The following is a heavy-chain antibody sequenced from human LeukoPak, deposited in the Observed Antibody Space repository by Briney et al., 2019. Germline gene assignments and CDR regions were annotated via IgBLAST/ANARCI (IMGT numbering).Heavy chain of an antibody. CDR1: GYTFTSYY. Sequence: ASVRVSCKASGYTFTSYYMHWVREAPGHRLEWVGIINPSGGSTSYAQKFQGRVTMTRDTSTSTVYMELSSLRSEDTAVYYCARGDGYINYYYYMDVWGKGTTITVS. D-gene: IGHD1-1*01. J-gene: IGHJ6*03. CDR3: ARGDGYINYYYYMDV. V-gene: IGHV1-46*01. CDR2: INPSGGST.